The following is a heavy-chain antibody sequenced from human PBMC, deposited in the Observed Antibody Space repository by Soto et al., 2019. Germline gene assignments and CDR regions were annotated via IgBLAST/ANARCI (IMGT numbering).Heavy chain of an antibody. V-gene: IGHV1-69*13. J-gene: IGHJ6*02. CDR1: GGTFSYYA. D-gene: IGHD4-4*01. CDR3: ARGGKRPHDCDYSKDFYYYSMDV. Sequence: ASVKVSCKASGGTFSYYAISWVRQAPGQGLEWMGGIIPIFGTANYAQKFQGRVTITADESTDTAYMELSRLRSEDTAIYYCARGGKRPHDCDYSKDFYYYSMDVWGQRTKVTGSS. CDR2: IIPIFGTA.